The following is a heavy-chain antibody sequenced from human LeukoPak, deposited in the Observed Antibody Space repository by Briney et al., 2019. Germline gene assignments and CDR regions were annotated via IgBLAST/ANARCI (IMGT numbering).Heavy chain of an antibody. CDR1: GGSISSYY. J-gene: IGHJ3*02. CDR2: IYYSGST. V-gene: IGHV4-59*01. CDR3: ATYYYDSSGYAAFDI. Sequence: PSETLSLTCTVSGGSISSYYWSWIRQPPGKGLEWIGYIYYSGSTNYNPSLKSRVTISVDTSKNQFSLKLSSVTAADTAVYYCATYYYDSSGYAAFDIWGQGTMVTVSS. D-gene: IGHD3-22*01.